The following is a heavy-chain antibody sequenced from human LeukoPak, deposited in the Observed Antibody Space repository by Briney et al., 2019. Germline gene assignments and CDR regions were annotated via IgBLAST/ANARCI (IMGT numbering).Heavy chain of an antibody. D-gene: IGHD6-6*01. CDR3: ARDRNIATRPLDY. J-gene: IGHJ4*02. Sequence: RPGGSLRLSCAASGFTFSSYWMSWVRQAPGKGLEWVANIKQDGSEKYYVDSVKGRFTISRDNAQNSLFLQMNSLRAGDTAVYYCARDRNIATRPLDYWGQGTLPTVS. CDR1: GFTFSSYW. V-gene: IGHV3-7*01. CDR2: IKQDGSEK.